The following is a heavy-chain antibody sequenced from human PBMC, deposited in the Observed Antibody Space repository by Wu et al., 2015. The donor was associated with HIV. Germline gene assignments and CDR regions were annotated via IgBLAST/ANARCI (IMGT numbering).Heavy chain of an antibody. Sequence: QVQLVQSGAEVKKPGASVKVSCKASGYTFTGYYMHWVRQAPGQGLEWMGWINPNSGGTNYAQKFQGRVTMTRDTSISTAYMELSRLRSDDTAVYYCARAEKEGSGWDQHFDYWGQGTLVTVSS. CDR1: GYTFTGYY. J-gene: IGHJ4*02. V-gene: IGHV1-2*02. CDR3: ARAEKEGSGWDQHFDY. D-gene: IGHD6-19*01. CDR2: INPNSGGT.